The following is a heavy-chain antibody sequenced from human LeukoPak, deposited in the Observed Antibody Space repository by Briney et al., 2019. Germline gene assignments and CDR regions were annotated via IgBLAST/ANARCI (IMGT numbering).Heavy chain of an antibody. CDR1: GLSFSSYA. CDR3: AKDGGVAAAGTFDY. CDR2: ISGSGGST. D-gene: IGHD6-13*01. V-gene: IGHV3-23*01. J-gene: IGHJ4*02. Sequence: PGGSLRLSCAASGLSFSSYAMSWVRQAPGKGLEWVSDISGSGGSTYYADSVKGRFTISRDNSKNTLYLQMNSLRAEDTAVYYCAKDGGVAAAGTFDYWGQGTLVTVSS.